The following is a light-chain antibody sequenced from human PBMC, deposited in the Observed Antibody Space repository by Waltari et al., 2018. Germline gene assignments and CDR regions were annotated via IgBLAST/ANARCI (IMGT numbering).Light chain of an antibody. CDR1: QSVSSSY. CDR3: QQYGSLFT. CDR2: GAS. Sequence: IVLTQSPGTLSLSPGERATLSCRASQSVSSSYLAWYQQKPGQAPRLLIYGASNRATGIPDRFSGSGSGTDFTLTISRLEPEDCAVYYCQQYGSLFTFGPGTKVDIK. V-gene: IGKV3-20*01. J-gene: IGKJ3*01.